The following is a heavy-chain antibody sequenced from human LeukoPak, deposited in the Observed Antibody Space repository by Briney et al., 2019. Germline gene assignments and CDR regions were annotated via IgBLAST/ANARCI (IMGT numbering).Heavy chain of an antibody. CDR3: AGGLGSSSYYAP. CDR1: GYTFTSYY. CDR2: INPSGGNT. Sequence: ASVKVSCKASGYTFTSYYMHWVRQAPGQGLEWMGIINPSGGNTNYVQKFQGRVTMTRDTSTSTVYMELSSLRSEDTAVYYRAGGLGSSSYYAPWGQGTLATVSS. J-gene: IGHJ5*02. D-gene: IGHD3-22*01. V-gene: IGHV1-46*01.